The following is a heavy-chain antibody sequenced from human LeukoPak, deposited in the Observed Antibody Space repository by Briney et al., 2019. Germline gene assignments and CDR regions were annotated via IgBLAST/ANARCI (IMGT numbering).Heavy chain of an antibody. CDR2: IYTSGST. D-gene: IGHD1-26*01. J-gene: IGHJ4*02. V-gene: IGHV4-4*07. CDR3: ARDRDYYNPFDY. CDR1: GGSISSYY. Sequence: PSETLSLTCTVSGGSISSYYWSWIRQPAGKGLEWIGRIYTSGSTNYNPSLKSRVTISVDKSKNQFSLKLSSATAADTAVYYCARDRDYYNPFDYWGQGTLVTVSS.